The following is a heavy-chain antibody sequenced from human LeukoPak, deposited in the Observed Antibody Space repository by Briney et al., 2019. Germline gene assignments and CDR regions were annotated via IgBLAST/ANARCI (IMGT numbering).Heavy chain of an antibody. CDR3: ARGPKGLVWFGELLGSAWFDP. D-gene: IGHD3-10*01. CDR2: IYYSGST. V-gene: IGHV4-59*01. J-gene: IGHJ5*02. Sequence: SETLSLTCTVSGGSISSYYWSWIRQPPGKGLEWIGYIYYSGSTTYNPPLKSRVTISVDTSKNQFSLKLSSVTAADTAVYYCARGPKGLVWFGELLGSAWFDPWGQGTLVTVSS. CDR1: GGSISSYY.